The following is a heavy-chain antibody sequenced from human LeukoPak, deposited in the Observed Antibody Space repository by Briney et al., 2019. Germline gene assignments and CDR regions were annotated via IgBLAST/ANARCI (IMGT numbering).Heavy chain of an antibody. D-gene: IGHD3-22*01. V-gene: IGHV1-69*01. Sequence: GSSVKVSCKASGGTFSSYAISWVRQAPGQGLEWMGGIIPIFGTANYAQKFQGRVTITADESTSTAYMELGSLRSEDTAVYYCARGRYYDSSGYFGRPSDAFDIWGQGTMVTVSS. CDR1: GGTFSSYA. CDR3: ARGRYYDSSGYFGRPSDAFDI. CDR2: IIPIFGTA. J-gene: IGHJ3*02.